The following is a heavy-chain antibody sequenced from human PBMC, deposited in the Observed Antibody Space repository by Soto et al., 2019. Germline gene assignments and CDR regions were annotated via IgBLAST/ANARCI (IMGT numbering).Heavy chain of an antibody. CDR2: IDPHDSNT. J-gene: IGHJ5*01. CDR1: GYTFTNYW. CDR3: ARHFGRRDGYNHWFDS. V-gene: IGHV5-10-1*03. Sequence: EVQLVQSGTEVKKPGESLRISCKGSGYTFTNYWINWVRQMPGKGLEWMGRIDPHDSNTNYSPSFQGHVTISVDKSVNTAYLQLPSLKASDTAMYYCARHFGRRDGYNHWFDSWGQGTLVTVSS. D-gene: IGHD2-21*01.